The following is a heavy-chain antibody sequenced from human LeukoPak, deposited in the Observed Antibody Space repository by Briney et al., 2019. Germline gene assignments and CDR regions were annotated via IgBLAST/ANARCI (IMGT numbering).Heavy chain of an antibody. J-gene: IGHJ4*02. CDR3: TRENRPSCPFAF. Sequence: PSETLSLTCAVYGGSFSGYYWSWIRQPPGKGLEWIGEINHSGSTNYNPSLKSRVTISVDTSKNQFSLKLSSVTAADTALYYCTRENRPSCPFAFWGQGVMVTVSS. CDR1: GGSFSGYY. CDR2: INHSGST. D-gene: IGHD3-3*01. V-gene: IGHV4-34*01.